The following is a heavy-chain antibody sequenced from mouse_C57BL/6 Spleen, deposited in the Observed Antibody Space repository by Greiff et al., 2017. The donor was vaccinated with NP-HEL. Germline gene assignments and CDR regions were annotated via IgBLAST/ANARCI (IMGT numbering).Heavy chain of an antibody. J-gene: IGHJ4*01. V-gene: IGHV2-5*01. D-gene: IGHD2-3*01. CDR1: GFSLTSYG. Sequence: VQVVESGPGLVQPSQSLSITCTVSGFSLTSYGVHWVRQSPGQGLEWLGVIWRGGGTAYNEAFIYRLSITKDNSNSQVFFKMNSLQAGDTAIYYSAEDGYWAMDYWGQGTSVTVSS. CDR2: IWRGGGT. CDR3: AEDGYWAMDY.